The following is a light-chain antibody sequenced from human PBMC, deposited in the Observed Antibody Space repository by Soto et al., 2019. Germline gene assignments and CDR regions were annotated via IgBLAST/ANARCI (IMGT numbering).Light chain of an antibody. CDR2: DNN. Sequence: QSVLTQPPSVSAAPGQKVTISCSGSSSIIGNNYVSWYQQLPGTAPKLLIYDNNKRPSGIPDRFSGSKSGTSATLGITGLQTGDDADYYSGTWDSSLSDVVFGGGTKVTVL. V-gene: IGLV1-51*01. CDR1: SSIIGNNY. CDR3: GTWDSSLSDVV. J-gene: IGLJ2*01.